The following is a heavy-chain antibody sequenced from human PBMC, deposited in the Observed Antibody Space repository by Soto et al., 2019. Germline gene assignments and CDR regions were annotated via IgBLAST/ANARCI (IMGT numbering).Heavy chain of an antibody. Sequence: GGSLRLSCAVPGFTFSSYWMHWVRQAPGKGLVWVSRINTDGSSTSYADSVKGRFTISRDNAKNTLYLQMISLRAEDTAVYYCTRDPPGTGIDYWGQGTLVTVSS. D-gene: IGHD1-1*01. CDR1: GFTFSSYW. V-gene: IGHV3-74*01. CDR3: TRDPPGTGIDY. CDR2: INTDGSST. J-gene: IGHJ4*02.